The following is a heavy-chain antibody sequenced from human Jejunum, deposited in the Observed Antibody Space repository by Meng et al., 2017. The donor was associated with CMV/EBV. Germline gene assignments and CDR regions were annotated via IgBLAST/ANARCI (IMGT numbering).Heavy chain of an antibody. CDR2: ITPYNGNT. Sequence: GYAFDTKGSGWVRQASGQGFEWMGWITPYNGNTKLADKFQGRVTLTTDSSTRTVYMELRSLTSDDTAVYYCARERPGSGYQVTDYWGQGTLVTVSS. CDR1: GYAFDTKG. D-gene: IGHD2-2*01. J-gene: IGHJ4*02. V-gene: IGHV1-18*01. CDR3: ARERPGSGYQVTDY.